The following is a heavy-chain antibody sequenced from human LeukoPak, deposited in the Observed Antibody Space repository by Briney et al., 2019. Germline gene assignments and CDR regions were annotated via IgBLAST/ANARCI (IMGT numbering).Heavy chain of an antibody. CDR1: GGSITTYQ. CDR3: ARDQHSSGWYRYFDL. D-gene: IGHD6-19*01. CDR2: NYTSGNT. Sequence: PSETLSLTCTVSGGSITTYQWTWIRPPAGRGGEWTGINYTSGNTNNNPSLHSRVTMSVDTSKNQYFLKLSSATAADTPVYYCARDQHSSGWYRYFDLWGRGTLVTVSS. V-gene: IGHV4-4*07. J-gene: IGHJ2*01.